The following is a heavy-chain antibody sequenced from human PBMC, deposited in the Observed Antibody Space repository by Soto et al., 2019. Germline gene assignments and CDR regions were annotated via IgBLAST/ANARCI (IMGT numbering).Heavy chain of an antibody. V-gene: IGHV1-69*01. Sequence: QVQLVQSGAEVRKPGSSVKVSCKASGGSFSSFAFSWVRQAPGQGLEWMGGIIPMFGSANYAQEFLGRVTFTADDSTSTAYMEISGLTFEDTAFYYCAVSLYGVVLHYYDRMDVWGPGTSVTVSS. CDR3: AVSLYGVVLHYYDRMDV. CDR1: GGSFSSFA. J-gene: IGHJ6*02. D-gene: IGHD3-3*01. CDR2: IIPMFGSA.